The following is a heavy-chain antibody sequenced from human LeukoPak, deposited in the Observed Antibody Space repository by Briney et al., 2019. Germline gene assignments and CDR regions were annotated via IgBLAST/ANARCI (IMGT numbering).Heavy chain of an antibody. Sequence: WASVKVSCKASGYTFTSYDINWVRQATGQGLEWMGWMNPNSGNTGYAQKFQGRVTMTRSTSISTAYMELSSLRSEDTAVYYCARYSSGWDYFDYWGQGTLVTVSS. D-gene: IGHD6-19*01. V-gene: IGHV1-8*01. CDR2: MNPNSGNT. CDR1: GYTFTSYD. J-gene: IGHJ4*02. CDR3: ARYSSGWDYFDY.